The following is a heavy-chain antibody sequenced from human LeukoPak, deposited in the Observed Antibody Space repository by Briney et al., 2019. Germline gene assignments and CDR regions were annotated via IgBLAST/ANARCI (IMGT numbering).Heavy chain of an antibody. CDR2: IYYSGST. J-gene: IGHJ6*03. Sequence: SETLSLTCTVSGGSISSYYWSWIRQPPGKGLEWIGYIYYSGSTNYNPSLKSRVTISVDTSKNQFSLKLSSATAADTAVYYCARELAAAGGNYYYYYMDVWGKGTTVTVSS. V-gene: IGHV4-59*01. CDR3: ARELAAAGGNYYYYYMDV. CDR1: GGSISSYY. D-gene: IGHD6-13*01.